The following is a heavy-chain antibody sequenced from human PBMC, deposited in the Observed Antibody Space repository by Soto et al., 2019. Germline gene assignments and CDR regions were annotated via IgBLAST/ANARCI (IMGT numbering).Heavy chain of an antibody. Sequence: QAQLQESGPGLVKPSETLSLTCTVSGDSISSYYWSWIRQPPGQGLEGIGYIYYSGDTNSDPSLKRRFTRSLDTAKNQFSLKLRSVTAADTAVYYCARGRVPGDYWGQGTLVTVSS. J-gene: IGHJ4*02. CDR3: ARGRVPGDY. V-gene: IGHV4-59*01. CDR2: IYYSGDT. CDR1: GDSISSYY. D-gene: IGHD3-10*01.